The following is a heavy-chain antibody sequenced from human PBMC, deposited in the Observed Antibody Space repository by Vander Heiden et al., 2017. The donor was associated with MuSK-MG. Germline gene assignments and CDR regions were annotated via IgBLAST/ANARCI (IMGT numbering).Heavy chain of an antibody. J-gene: IGHJ4*02. CDR2: IFYNGTT. V-gene: IGHV4-39*01. D-gene: IGHD1-26*01. Sequence: QLQLQASGPGLVKPSETLSVTCTVSGGSIRSSNYYWDWIRQSPGKGLEWIGSIFYNGTTYYNPSLKSRVTISVDTSKNQFSLKLGSVTAADTAVYYCARHRVGGSGDFDYWGQGTLVTVSS. CDR3: ARHRVGGSGDFDY. CDR1: GGSIRSSNYY.